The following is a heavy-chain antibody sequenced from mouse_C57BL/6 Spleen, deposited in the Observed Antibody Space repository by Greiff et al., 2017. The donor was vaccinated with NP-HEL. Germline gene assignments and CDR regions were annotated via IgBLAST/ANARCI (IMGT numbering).Heavy chain of an antibody. J-gene: IGHJ1*03. D-gene: IGHD2-3*01. V-gene: IGHV1-69*01. Sequence: QVQLQQPGAELVMPGASVKLSCKASGYTFTSYWMHWVKQRPGQGLEWIGEIDPSDSYTNYNQKFKGKSTLTVDKSSSPAYMQLSSLTSEDSAVYYCARSYDGYYVRYFDVWGTGTTVTVSS. CDR2: IDPSDSYT. CDR1: GYTFTSYW. CDR3: ARSYDGYYVRYFDV.